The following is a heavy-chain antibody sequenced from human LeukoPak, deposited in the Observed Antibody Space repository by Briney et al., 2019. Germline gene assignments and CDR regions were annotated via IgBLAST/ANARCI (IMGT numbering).Heavy chain of an antibody. CDR2: IYYSGST. Sequence: SGTLSLTCTVSGGSISSYYWSWIRQPPGKGLEWIGYIYYSGSTNYNPSLKSRVTISVDTSKNQFSLKLSSVTAADTAVYYCARGGIAAAGMNIYYYYYYMDVWGKGTTVTISS. CDR1: GGSISSYY. D-gene: IGHD6-13*01. V-gene: IGHV4-59*01. J-gene: IGHJ6*03. CDR3: ARGGIAAAGMNIYYYYYYMDV.